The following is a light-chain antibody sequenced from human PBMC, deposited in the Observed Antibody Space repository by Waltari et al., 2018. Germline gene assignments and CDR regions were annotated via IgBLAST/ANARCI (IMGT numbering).Light chain of an antibody. J-gene: IGKJ5*01. V-gene: IGKV1-5*01. CDR2: DAS. CDR3: QQYTTYPIT. Sequence: DIQMTQSHSTLSAAVGDRVTIACRASQNLMSWLAWYQQKPGRAPKVLIYDASSLESGVPSRFSGSGSGTEFTLTIDGLQPDDFAIYYCQQYTTYPITFGQGTRLEIK. CDR1: QNLMSW.